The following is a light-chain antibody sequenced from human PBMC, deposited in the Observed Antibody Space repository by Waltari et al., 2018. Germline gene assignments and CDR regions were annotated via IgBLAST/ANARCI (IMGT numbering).Light chain of an antibody. CDR2: KAS. V-gene: IGKV1-5*03. CDR1: QSLRTW. J-gene: IGKJ2*01. CDR3: QQYNSDSHS. Sequence: DIQMTQSPSSLSASVGDKVTITCRASQSLRTWLAWFQLKPGKAPTLLIYKASNLESGVPSRFSGSGSGTEFTLTISSLLPEDFATYYCQQYNSDSHSFGQGTRLEIK.